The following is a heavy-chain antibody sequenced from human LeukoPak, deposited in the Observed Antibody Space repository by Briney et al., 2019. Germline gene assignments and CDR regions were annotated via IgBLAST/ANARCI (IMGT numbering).Heavy chain of an antibody. CDR2: IYHSGST. D-gene: IGHD1-20*01. Sequence: SETLSLTCTVSGYSISSGYYWGWIRQPPGNGLEWIGSIYHSGSTYYNPSLKSRVTISVDTSKNQFSLKLSSVTAADTAVYYCARDRRYNWNHNWFDPWGQGTLVTVSS. CDR1: GYSISSGYY. CDR3: ARDRRYNWNHNWFDP. J-gene: IGHJ5*02. V-gene: IGHV4-38-2*02.